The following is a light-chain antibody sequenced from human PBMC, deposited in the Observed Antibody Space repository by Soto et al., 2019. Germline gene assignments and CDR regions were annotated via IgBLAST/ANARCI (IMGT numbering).Light chain of an antibody. Sequence: DIQMTQSPSTLSASVGDRVTITCRASQSIIVWWAWYQKHPWKARGLLMCDASRLESGVPSRFSGSGCRTEFTLTISSLQPDDLAYYSCQQYNSYSFAQGTRLET. CDR2: DAS. J-gene: IGKJ5*01. CDR3: QQYNSYS. CDR1: QSIIVW. V-gene: IGKV1-5*01.